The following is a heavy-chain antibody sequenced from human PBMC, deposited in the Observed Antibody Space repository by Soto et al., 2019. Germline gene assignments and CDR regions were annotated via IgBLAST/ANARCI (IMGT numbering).Heavy chain of an antibody. CDR1: GYTFTGYY. CDR3: ASTLLTGEGGLRAFDI. Sequence: ASVKVSCKASGYTFTGYYMHWVRQAPGQGLERMGWINPNSGGTNYAQKFQGWVTMTRDTSISTAYMELSRLRSDDTAVYYCASTLLTGEGGLRAFDIWGQGTMVTVSS. D-gene: IGHD7-27*01. V-gene: IGHV1-2*04. J-gene: IGHJ3*02. CDR2: INPNSGGT.